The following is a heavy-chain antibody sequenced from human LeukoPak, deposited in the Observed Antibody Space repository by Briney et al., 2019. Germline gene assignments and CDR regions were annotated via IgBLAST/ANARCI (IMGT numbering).Heavy chain of an antibody. CDR2: SYTSAIT. J-gene: IGHJ3*02. CDR3: ARDSWAGVPRRAFDI. D-gene: IGHD6-19*01. Sequence: SETLSLTCAVSGGSLSSYYWSWSRQPPGEGLEWIGLSYTSAITNYNPSLNSRVTMSVDTSQNKFSLKLSSVTAADTAVYYCARDSWAGVPRRAFDIWGQGTMVTVSS. V-gene: IGHV4-4*07. CDR1: GGSLSSYY.